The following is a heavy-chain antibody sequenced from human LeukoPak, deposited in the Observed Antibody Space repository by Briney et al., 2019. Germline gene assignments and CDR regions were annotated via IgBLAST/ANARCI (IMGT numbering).Heavy chain of an antibody. Sequence: ASVKVSCKASGYTFTSYYMHWVRQAPGQGLEWMGIINPSGGSTRYAQKFQGRVTMTRDTSTSTVYMELSSLRSEDTAVYYCAREWMVVAAQHGMDVWGQGTTVTASS. CDR2: INPSGGST. V-gene: IGHV1-46*01. J-gene: IGHJ6*02. D-gene: IGHD2-15*01. CDR3: AREWMVVAAQHGMDV. CDR1: GYTFTSYY.